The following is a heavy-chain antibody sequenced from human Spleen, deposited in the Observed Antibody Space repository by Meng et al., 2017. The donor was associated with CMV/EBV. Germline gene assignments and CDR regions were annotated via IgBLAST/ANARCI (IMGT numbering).Heavy chain of an antibody. D-gene: IGHD3-22*01. CDR1: GDSISSNGYY. V-gene: IGHV4-39*01. CDR2: IFYSGST. J-gene: IGHJ5*02. Sequence: SETLSLTCTVSGDSISSNGYYWGWIRQPPGKGLEWIGSIFYSGSTYYNLSLKSRVTISVDTSNNHFSLKLSSVTAADTAVYYCSRHSSGYYYGWFDPWGQGTLVTVSS. CDR3: SRHSSGYYYGWFDP.